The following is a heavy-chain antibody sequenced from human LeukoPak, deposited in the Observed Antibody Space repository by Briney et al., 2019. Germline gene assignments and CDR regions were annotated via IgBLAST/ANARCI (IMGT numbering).Heavy chain of an antibody. V-gene: IGHV3-7*04. CDR2: ISPDGSDI. D-gene: IGHD2-2*01. CDR3: VRGSSSN. Sequence: PGGSLRLSWAVSGLNITKYWMGWDRQAPGKRLEWVANISPDGSDIQCLDSVRDRFTVSRDNARNSLYLEMNRLRVEDTAIYYCVRGSSSNWGQGTLVTVSS. CDR1: GLNITKYW. J-gene: IGHJ4*02.